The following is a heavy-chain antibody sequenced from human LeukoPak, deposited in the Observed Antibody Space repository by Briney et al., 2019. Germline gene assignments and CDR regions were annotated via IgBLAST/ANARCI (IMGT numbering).Heavy chain of an antibody. CDR3: KRLLRGGRFDY. CDR1: GDSISSSNYY. D-gene: IGHD3-10*01. J-gene: IGHJ4*02. V-gene: IGHV4-39*07. Sequence: PSETLSLTCTVSGDSISSSNYYWGWVRQPPGKGLEWVGAISYSGTTYYNPSLKSRVTISMDRSKNQFSLELSSVTAADTAVYYCKRLLRGGRFDYWGQGALVTVSS. CDR2: ISYSGTT.